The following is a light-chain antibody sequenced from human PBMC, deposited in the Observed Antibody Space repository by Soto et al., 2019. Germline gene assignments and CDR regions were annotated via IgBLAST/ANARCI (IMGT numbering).Light chain of an antibody. CDR2: DAS. Sequence: EIVLTQSPATLSLSPGEIATLSFRASQSVTSYLAWYQQRPGQAPRLLIYDASNRVAGIPARFSGSGSGTDFTLTINSLEPEDFAVYYCQQRSNWPLTFGGGTKVDIK. V-gene: IGKV3-11*01. CDR1: QSVTSY. CDR3: QQRSNWPLT. J-gene: IGKJ4*01.